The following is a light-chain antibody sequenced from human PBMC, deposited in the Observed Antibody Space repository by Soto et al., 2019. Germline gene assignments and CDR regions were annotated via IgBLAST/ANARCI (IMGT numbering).Light chain of an antibody. Sequence: EIVLTQSPGTLSLSPGERATLSCRASQSVSSSSLAWYQQKPGQAPGLLIYGASSRATGIPDRFSGSGSGTDFTLTISRLEPVDFAVYFCQQYGRLPWTFGHGTKVEIK. CDR3: QQYGRLPWT. CDR1: QSVSSSS. V-gene: IGKV3-20*01. CDR2: GAS. J-gene: IGKJ1*01.